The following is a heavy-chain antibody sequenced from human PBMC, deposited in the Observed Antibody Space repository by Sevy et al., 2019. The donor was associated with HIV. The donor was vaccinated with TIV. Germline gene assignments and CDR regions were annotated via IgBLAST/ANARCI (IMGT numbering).Heavy chain of an antibody. CDR3: ARDPTDDSGYSQGMDA. CDR2: ISGSSSHI. D-gene: IGHD3-22*01. V-gene: IGHV3-21*01. CDR1: GFAIDSYS. Sequence: GGSLRLSCTASGFAIDSYSMNWVRQAPGKGLEWLSSISGSSSHIFYADSVKGRFTISGDNARNSVYLRMNSLRAEDTAVYFCARDPTDDSGYSQGMDAWGQGTTVTVSS. J-gene: IGHJ6*02.